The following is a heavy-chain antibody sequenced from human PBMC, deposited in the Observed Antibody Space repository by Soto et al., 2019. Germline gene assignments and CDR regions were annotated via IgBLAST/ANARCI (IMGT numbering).Heavy chain of an antibody. CDR2: IYYSGST. CDR3: ARQSTEDGDYEGY. V-gene: IGHV4-39*01. Sequence: SETLSLTCTVSGGSISSSSYYWGWIRQPPGKGLEWIGSIYYSGSTYYNPSLKSRVTISVDTSKNQFSLKLSSVTAADTAVYYCARQSTEDGDYEGYWGQGTLVTVSS. J-gene: IGHJ4*02. CDR1: GGSISSSSYY. D-gene: IGHD4-17*01.